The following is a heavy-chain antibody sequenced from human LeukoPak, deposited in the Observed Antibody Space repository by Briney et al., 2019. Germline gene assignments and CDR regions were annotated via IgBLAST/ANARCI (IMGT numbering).Heavy chain of an antibody. D-gene: IGHD3-9*01. CDR1: GGSISSSSYY. V-gene: IGHV4-39*06. CDR2: IYYSGST. CDR3: ARPGRVIGGYFDWLLYFDY. Sequence: SETLSLTCTVSGGSISSSSYYWGWNRQPPGKGLEWIGSIYYSGSTYYNPSLKSRVTISVDTSKNQLPQKLSSVTAPNTALFFCARPGRVIGGYFDWLLYFDYWGQGTLVTVSS. J-gene: IGHJ4*02.